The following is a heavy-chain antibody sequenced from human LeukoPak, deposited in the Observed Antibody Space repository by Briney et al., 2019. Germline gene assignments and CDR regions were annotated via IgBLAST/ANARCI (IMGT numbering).Heavy chain of an antibody. D-gene: IGHD6-13*01. J-gene: IGHJ3*02. Sequence: SETLSLTCTVSGGSISSYYWSWIRQPAGKGLEWIGRIYTSGSTNYNPSLKSRVTMSVDTSKNQFSLKLSSVTAADTAVYYCAVNTAAAGTEKLVHAFDIWGQGTMVTVSS. CDR2: IYTSGST. CDR1: GGSISSYY. CDR3: AVNTAAAGTEKLVHAFDI. V-gene: IGHV4-4*07.